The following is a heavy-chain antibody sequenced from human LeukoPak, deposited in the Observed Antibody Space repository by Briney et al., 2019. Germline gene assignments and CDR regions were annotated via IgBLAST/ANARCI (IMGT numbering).Heavy chain of an antibody. D-gene: IGHD5-12*01. CDR2: IYYSGST. CDR1: GGSISSYY. V-gene: IGHV4-59*08. Sequence: SETLSLTCTVSGGSISSYYWSWIRQPPGKGLEWIGYIYYSGSTNYNPSLKSRVTISVDTSKNQFSLKLGSVTAADTAVYYCARLSGYDKNYYYYYGMDVWGQGTTVTVSS. CDR3: ARLSGYDKNYYYYYGMDV. J-gene: IGHJ6*02.